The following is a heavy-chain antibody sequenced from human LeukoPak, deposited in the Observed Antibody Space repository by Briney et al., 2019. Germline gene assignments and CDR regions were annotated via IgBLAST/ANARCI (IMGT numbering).Heavy chain of an antibody. V-gene: IGHV4-39*01. CDR2: IHYCGST. Sequence: SETLSLTCTVSGISISSSSYYWGWIRQPPGKGLEWIGNIHYCGSTYYNPSLKSRVTISVDTSKSQFSLTLSSVHVRDTPVYSCARQSADQNYYYYGVDVWGQGTAVTVSS. D-gene: IGHD2-2*01. CDR1: GISISSSSYY. CDR3: ARQSADQNYYYYGVDV. J-gene: IGHJ6*02.